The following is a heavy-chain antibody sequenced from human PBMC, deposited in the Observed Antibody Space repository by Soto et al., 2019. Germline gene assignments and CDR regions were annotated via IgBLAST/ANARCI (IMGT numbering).Heavy chain of an antibody. V-gene: IGHV5-51*01. Sequence: PGESLKISCKGSGYTSSNYWIAWVRQMPGKGLEWMGIIYLGDSDTRYSPSFQGQVTISADKSINTAFLQWSSLKASDTAMYYCARRGRITIFGVVIPYGMDVWGQGTTVTVSS. CDR1: GYTSSNYW. J-gene: IGHJ6*02. CDR2: IYLGDSDT. D-gene: IGHD3-3*01. CDR3: ARRGRITIFGVVIPYGMDV.